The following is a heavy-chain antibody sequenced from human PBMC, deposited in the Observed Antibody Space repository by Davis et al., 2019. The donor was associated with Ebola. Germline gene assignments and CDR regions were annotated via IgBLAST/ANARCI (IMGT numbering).Heavy chain of an antibody. Sequence: GESLKISCKASGYSFTSYWIGWVRQMPGKGLEWMGIIYPGDSDTRYSPSLQGQVTISADKSISTAYMQWSSPKASDTAMYYCARRGTDFWSGYQYWGQGALVTVSS. CDR3: ARRGTDFWSGYQY. V-gene: IGHV5-51*01. CDR2: IYPGDSDT. CDR1: GYSFTSYW. D-gene: IGHD3-3*01. J-gene: IGHJ4*02.